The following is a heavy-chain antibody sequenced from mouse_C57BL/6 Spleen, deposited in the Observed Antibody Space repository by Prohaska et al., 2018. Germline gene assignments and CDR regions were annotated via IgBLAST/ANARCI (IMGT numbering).Heavy chain of an antibody. V-gene: IGHV4-1*01. J-gene: IGHJ1*03. D-gene: IGHD4-1*01. CDR1: GIDFSRYW. CDR2: INPDSSTI. Sequence: EVKLLQSGGGLVQHGGSMKLSCAASGIDFSRYWMSWVRRAPGKGLEWSGEINPDSSTINYAPSLKDKFIISRDNAKNTLYLQMSKVRSEDTALYYCASPNWDWYFDVWGTGTTVTVSS. CDR3: ASPNWDWYFDV.